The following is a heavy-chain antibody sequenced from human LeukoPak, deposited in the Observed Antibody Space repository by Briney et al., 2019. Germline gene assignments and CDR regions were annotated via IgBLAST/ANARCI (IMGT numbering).Heavy chain of an antibody. CDR2: ISGSGGST. CDR3: AKALTKATDYMDV. Sequence: GGSLRLSCAASGFTFSSYAMSLVRQAPGKGLEWVSAISGSGGSTYYADSVKGRFTISRDNSKNTLYLQMNSLRAEDTAVYYCAKALTKATDYMDVWGKGTTVTVSS. V-gene: IGHV3-23*01. CDR1: GFTFSSYA. D-gene: IGHD2-2*01. J-gene: IGHJ6*03.